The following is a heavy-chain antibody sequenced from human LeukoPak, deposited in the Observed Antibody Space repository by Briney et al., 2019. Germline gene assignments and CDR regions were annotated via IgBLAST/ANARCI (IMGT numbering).Heavy chain of an antibody. Sequence: GGSLRLSCEASGFTFSSYAMSWVRQAPGKGLEWVSAISGSGENTYYADSVKGRFTISRDNSKNTLYLQVNSLRAEDTALYYCVKDPKGYSSGWSGPDYWGQGTLVTVSS. J-gene: IGHJ4*02. D-gene: IGHD6-19*01. V-gene: IGHV3-23*01. CDR2: ISGSGENT. CDR3: VKDPKGYSSGWSGPDY. CDR1: GFTFSSYA.